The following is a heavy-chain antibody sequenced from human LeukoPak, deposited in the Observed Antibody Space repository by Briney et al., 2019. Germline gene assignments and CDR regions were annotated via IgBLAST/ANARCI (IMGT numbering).Heavy chain of an antibody. CDR3: ARVAGTVWDYYYIDV. V-gene: IGHV3-48*03. CDR1: GFTFSSYE. J-gene: IGHJ6*03. Sequence: GGSLRLSCEASGFTFSSYEMNWVRQAPGKGLEWIPYIRHSGTTIYYADSVKGRFTISRDNAGNSLYLQMSSLRAEDSATYYCARVAGTVWDYYYIDVWGKGTTVIVSS. CDR2: IRHSGTTI. D-gene: IGHD7-27*01.